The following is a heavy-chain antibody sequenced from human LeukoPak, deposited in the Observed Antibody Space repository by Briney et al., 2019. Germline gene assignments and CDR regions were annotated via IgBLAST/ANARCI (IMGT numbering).Heavy chain of an antibody. CDR3: ARLGRIVGAHFDY. D-gene: IGHD1-26*01. CDR1: GFTVSSNY. V-gene: IGHV3-66*02. CDR2: IYSGGST. J-gene: IGHJ4*02. Sequence: PGRSLRLSCAASGFTVSSNYMSWVRQAPGKGLEWVSVIYSGGSTYYADSVKGRFTISRDNSKNTLYLQMNSLRAEDTAVYYCARLGRIVGAHFDYWGQGTLVTVSS.